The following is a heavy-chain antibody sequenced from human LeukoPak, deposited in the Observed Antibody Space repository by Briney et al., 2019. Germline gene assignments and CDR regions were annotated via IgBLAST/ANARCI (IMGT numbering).Heavy chain of an antibody. CDR1: GFTFKDYT. Sequence: GGSLRLSCAASGFTFKDYTMNWVRQSPGKGLQWVSYVSFGSSYISYADSLKGRFTISRDNAKNTLYLQMNSLRAVDTAVYYCARGRHSNLDYWGQGTLVTVSS. CDR2: VSFGSSYI. V-gene: IGHV3-21*01. D-gene: IGHD4-11*01. CDR3: ARGRHSNLDY. J-gene: IGHJ4*02.